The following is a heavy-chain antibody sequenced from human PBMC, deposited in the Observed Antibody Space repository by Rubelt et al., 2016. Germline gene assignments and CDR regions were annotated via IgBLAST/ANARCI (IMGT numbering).Heavy chain of an antibody. CDR2: INAGNGNT. CDR3: ARDSSSWYRGQQKGSNRYYYYGMDV. CDR1: A. D-gene: IGHD6-13*01. V-gene: IGHV1-3*01. J-gene: IGHJ6*02. Sequence: AMHWVRQAPGQRLEWMGWINAGNGNTKYSQKFQGRVTITRDTSASTAYMELSSLRSEDTAVYYCARDSSSWYRGQQKGSNRYYYYGMDVWGQGTTVTVSS.